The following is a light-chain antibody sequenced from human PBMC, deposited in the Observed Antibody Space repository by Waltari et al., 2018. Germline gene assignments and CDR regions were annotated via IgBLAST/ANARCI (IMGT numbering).Light chain of an antibody. CDR3: CSYAYTYWV. J-gene: IGLJ3*02. Sequence: QSALTQPRSVSGSPGPSVTISCTGTSSDIGGYNYLSWYQQHPGKAPKLVIYDVSTRPSGLPDRFSVSKSGNTAYLTISGLQAVDEADYYCCSYAYTYWVFGGGTKLTVL. CDR1: SSDIGGYNY. V-gene: IGLV2-11*01. CDR2: DVS.